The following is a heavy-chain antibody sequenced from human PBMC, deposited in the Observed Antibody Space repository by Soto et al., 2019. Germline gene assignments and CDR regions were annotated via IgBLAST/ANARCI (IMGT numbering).Heavy chain of an antibody. D-gene: IGHD3-22*01. CDR2: ISGSGTTI. CDR1: GFSFRDNY. Sequence: GGSLRLSCAGSGFSFRDNYMSWTRQAPGKGLEWLAYISGSGTTIYYADSVKGRFTISRDNSKNTLYLQMNSLRAEDTAVYYCARDSSPYDSSGYYYDPHVDYWGQGTLVTVSS. CDR3: ARDSSPYDSSGYYYDPHVDY. J-gene: IGHJ4*02. V-gene: IGHV3-11*04.